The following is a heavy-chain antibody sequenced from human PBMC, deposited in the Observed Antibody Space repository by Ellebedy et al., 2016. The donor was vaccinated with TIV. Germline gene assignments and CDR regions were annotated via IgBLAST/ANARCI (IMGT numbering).Heavy chain of an antibody. CDR1: GYSFTSYW. J-gene: IGHJ4*02. V-gene: IGHV5-51*01. CDR2: IYPGDSNT. D-gene: IGHD2-15*01. Sequence: KVSCKGSGYSFTSYWIGWVRQMPGKGLEWMGNIYPGDSNTAYSPSFQGQVTISADKSIRSASLQWSSLKASDTAMYYCVRGPLGYCSGGSCSADYWGQGTLVTVSS. CDR3: VRGPLGYCSGGSCSADY.